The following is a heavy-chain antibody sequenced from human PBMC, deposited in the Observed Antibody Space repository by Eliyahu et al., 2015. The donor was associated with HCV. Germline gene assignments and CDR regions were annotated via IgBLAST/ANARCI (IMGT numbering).Heavy chain of an antibody. CDR3: ARSFYDFWSGSMPRGYYYGMDV. Sequence: EVQLVQSGAEVKKPGESLRISCKGSGYSFTSYWISWVRQMPGKGLEWMGRIDPSDSYTNYSPSFQGHVTISADKSISTAYLQWSSLKASDTAMYYCARSFYDFWSGSMPRGYYYGMDVWGQGTTVTVSS. J-gene: IGHJ6*02. CDR2: IDPSDSYT. D-gene: IGHD3-3*01. CDR1: GYSFTSYW. V-gene: IGHV5-10-1*01.